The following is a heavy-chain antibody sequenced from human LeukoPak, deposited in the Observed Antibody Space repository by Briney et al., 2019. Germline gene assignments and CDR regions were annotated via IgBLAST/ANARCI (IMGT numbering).Heavy chain of an antibody. CDR1: GGSIRSYY. CDR2: IYTGGAT. D-gene: IGHD3-22*01. Sequence: KPSETLSLTCTVSGGSIRSYYWSWIRQPSGKGLEWIGRIYTGGATDYNPSLKSRVTMSVDTSTNQFSLRLSSVTAADTAMYYCARGLPVGYYDNSGHYNYYYAMDVWGQGTTVTVSS. V-gene: IGHV4-4*07. CDR3: ARGLPVGYYDNSGHYNYYYAMDV. J-gene: IGHJ6*02.